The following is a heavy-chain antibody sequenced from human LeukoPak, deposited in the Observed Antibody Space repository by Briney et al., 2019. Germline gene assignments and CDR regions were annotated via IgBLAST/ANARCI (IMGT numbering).Heavy chain of an antibody. D-gene: IGHD6-13*01. CDR2: IYYSGST. Sequence: SQTLSLTCTVSGGSLSSGDYYWSWLRQPPGKGLKWVGYIYYSGSTYYNPSLKSLVIISVATSKNQFSLKLSSVTAADTAVYYCARDRIAAVDWGQGTLVTVSS. V-gene: IGHV4-30-4*08. CDR3: ARDRIAAVD. J-gene: IGHJ4*02. CDR1: GGSLSSGDYY.